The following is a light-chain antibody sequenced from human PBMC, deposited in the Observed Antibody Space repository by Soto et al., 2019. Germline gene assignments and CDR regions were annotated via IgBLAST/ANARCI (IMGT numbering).Light chain of an antibody. CDR1: QSVSSY. CDR2: DAS. V-gene: IGKV3-11*01. J-gene: IGKJ2*01. CDR3: QQRSDWPLT. Sequence: EIVLTQSPATLSLSPGETATLSCRASQSVSSYLAWYQQKPGQAPRLLIYDASNRATGIPARFSGSGSGTDFTLTISSLEPEDLAIYYCQQRSDWPLTFGQGTKLEIK.